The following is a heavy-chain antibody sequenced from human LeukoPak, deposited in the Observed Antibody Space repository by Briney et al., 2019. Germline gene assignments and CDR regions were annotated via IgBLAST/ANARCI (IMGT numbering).Heavy chain of an antibody. V-gene: IGHV4-59*13. CDR2: ISYSGST. Sequence: SETLSLTCTVSGGSIHSYYWSWIRQPPGKGLEWIGYISYSGSTYYNPSLKSRVTISLGTSKSQFSLRLTSVTAADTAMYYCARGRNDFDYWGQGTLVTVSS. D-gene: IGHD1-1*01. CDR3: ARGRNDFDY. J-gene: IGHJ4*02. CDR1: GGSIHSYY.